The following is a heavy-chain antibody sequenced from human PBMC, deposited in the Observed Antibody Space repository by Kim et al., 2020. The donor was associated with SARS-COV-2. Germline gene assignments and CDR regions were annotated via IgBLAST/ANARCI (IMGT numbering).Heavy chain of an antibody. D-gene: IGHD3-16*01. CDR2: IYYSGTT. CDR1: GGSISDINYF. V-gene: IGHV4-39*01. CDR3: HRGSAAAYTLDV. Sequence: SETLSLTCIVSGGSISDINYFWGWLRQPPGKGLEWLGSIYYSGTTFYNPSLKSRVTISVDSSKNQFSLKLTSVIAADTAIYYCHRGSAAAYTLDVGGQGTTVTVSS. J-gene: IGHJ6*02.